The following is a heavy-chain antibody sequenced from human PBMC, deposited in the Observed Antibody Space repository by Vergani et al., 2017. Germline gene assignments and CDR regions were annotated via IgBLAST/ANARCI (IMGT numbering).Heavy chain of an antibody. CDR1: GFTFSSYA. V-gene: IGHV3-21*01. Sequence: EVQLLESGGGLVQPGGSLRLSCAASGFTFSSYAMSWVRQAPGKRLEWVSAISGSSSYIYYADSVKGRFTISRDNAKNSLYLQMNSLRAEDTAVYYCARPACTSCLFDYWGQGTLVTVSS. CDR2: ISGSSSYI. D-gene: IGHD2-2*01. CDR3: ARPACTSCLFDY. J-gene: IGHJ4*02.